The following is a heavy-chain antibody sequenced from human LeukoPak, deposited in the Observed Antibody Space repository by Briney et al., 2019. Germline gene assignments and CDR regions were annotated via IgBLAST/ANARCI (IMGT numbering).Heavy chain of an antibody. CDR1: GFTFSDYP. CDR2: ISSSSSYT. Sequence: GGSLRLSCAASGFTFSDYPLNWIRQAPGKGLDSVSYISSSSSYTNYADSVKGRFTISRDNAKNSLYLQMNSLRADDTAVYYCARGLALYYYGMDVWGQGTMVTVSS. CDR3: ARGLALYYYGMDV. J-gene: IGHJ6*02. V-gene: IGHV3-11*06.